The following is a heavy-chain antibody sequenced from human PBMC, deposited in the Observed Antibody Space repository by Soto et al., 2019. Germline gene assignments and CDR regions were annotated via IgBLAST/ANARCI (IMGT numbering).Heavy chain of an antibody. D-gene: IGHD2-8*01. Sequence: QVRLQESGPGLVRPSQTLSLTCTVSGDSLSSGGYYCSWIRQLPGKGLEWIGFFYYSGSTFYNPSLRSRVTMSADASKNQISLKLSSVTAADTAVYYCAKTKTPHVRNGMDVWGQGTTVTVSS. CDR3: AKTKTPHVRNGMDV. V-gene: IGHV4-31*04. CDR2: FYYSGST. CDR1: GDSLSSGGYY. J-gene: IGHJ6*02.